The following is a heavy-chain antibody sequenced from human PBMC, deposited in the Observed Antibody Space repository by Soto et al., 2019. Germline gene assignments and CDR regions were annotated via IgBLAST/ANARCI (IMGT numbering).Heavy chain of an antibody. Sequence: VTSVKVSCKASGYTFTRYGISWVRQAPGQGLEGMGCFSAYNGNTNYAQKLEGRVTMTTVTSTSTAYMELRTLRYHDTAVYYCARDQYSSSGYRNGGYGMDVWG. V-gene: IGHV1-18*01. CDR2: FSAYNGNT. CDR3: ARDQYSSSGYRNGGYGMDV. J-gene: IGHJ6*02. D-gene: IGHD6-13*01. CDR1: GYTFTRYG.